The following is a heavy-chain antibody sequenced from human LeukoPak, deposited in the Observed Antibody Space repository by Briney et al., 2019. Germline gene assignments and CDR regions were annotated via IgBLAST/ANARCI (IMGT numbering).Heavy chain of an antibody. CDR2: IYYSGTT. CDR3: ARGVYIAAAQYGY. V-gene: IGHV4-59*01. J-gene: IGHJ4*02. D-gene: IGHD6-13*01. CDR1: GGSISNNY. Sequence: SETLSLTCTVSGGSISNNYWSWIRQPPGKGREWIGYIYYSGTTNYNPSLKSRVTISVDTSKNQFSLKLNSVTAADTAVYYCARGVYIAAAQYGYWGQGTLVTVSS.